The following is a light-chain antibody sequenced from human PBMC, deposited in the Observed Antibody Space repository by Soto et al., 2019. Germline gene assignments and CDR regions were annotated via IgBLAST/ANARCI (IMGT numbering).Light chain of an antibody. CDR1: QSITSW. Sequence: DIQMTQSPSTLSASVGDRVTITCRASQSITSWLAWYQQKPGKAPKLLIYDASRLESGVPSRFSGSTSGTDFPLTISRLQPDDFATYFCQHYNSYPYTFGQGTQLEIK. V-gene: IGKV1-5*01. J-gene: IGKJ2*01. CDR2: DAS. CDR3: QHYNSYPYT.